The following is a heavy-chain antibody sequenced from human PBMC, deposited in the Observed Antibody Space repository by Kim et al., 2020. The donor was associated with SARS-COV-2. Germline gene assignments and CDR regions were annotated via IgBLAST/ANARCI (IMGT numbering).Heavy chain of an antibody. CDR3: ARDRPNYDILTGYRGGQGDGMDV. CDR1: GGSISSGGYY. Sequence: SETLSLTCTVSGGSISSGGYYWSWIRQHPGKGLEWIGYIYYSGSTYYNPSLKSRVTISVDTSKNQFSLKLSSVTAADTAVYYCARDRPNYDILTGYRGGQGDGMDVWGQGTTVTVSS. V-gene: IGHV4-31*03. CDR2: IYYSGST. D-gene: IGHD3-9*01. J-gene: IGHJ6*02.